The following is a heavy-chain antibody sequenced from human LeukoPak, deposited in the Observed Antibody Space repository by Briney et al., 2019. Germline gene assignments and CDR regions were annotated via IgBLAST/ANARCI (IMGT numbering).Heavy chain of an antibody. CDR3: ARDGYDADGYLDY. CDR1: GYPFRSYV. V-gene: IGHV1-3*01. D-gene: IGHD5-18*01. Sequence: ASVKVSCKASGYPFRSYVIHWLRQAPGQNLEWIGWINPANGNTKYSRNFQGRVTITRDTSASVVYMELSSLTYEDTAVYFCARDGYDADGYLDYWGQGALVLVSS. J-gene: IGHJ4*02. CDR2: INPANGNT.